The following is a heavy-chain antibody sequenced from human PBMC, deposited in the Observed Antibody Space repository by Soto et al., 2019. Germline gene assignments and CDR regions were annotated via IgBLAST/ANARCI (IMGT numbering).Heavy chain of an antibody. V-gene: IGHV4-31*03. CDR1: GGSVTSGGYY. Sequence: QVQLQESGPGLVRPSQTLSLTCTVSGGSVTSGGYYWSWIRHCPGKGLEWIGYIYSSGDTHYNPSLNRRVAMSVDTSKNQFSVQLTSVTVADTAIYYCTRDGGPPVTHGYDSWGQGILVTVSS. J-gene: IGHJ5*01. CDR2: IYSSGDT. D-gene: IGHD3-10*01. CDR3: TRDGGPPVTHGYDS.